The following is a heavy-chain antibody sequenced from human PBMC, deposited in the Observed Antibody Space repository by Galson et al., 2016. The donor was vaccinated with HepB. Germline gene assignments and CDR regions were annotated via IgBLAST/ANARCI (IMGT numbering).Heavy chain of an antibody. J-gene: IGHJ4*02. CDR2: INPEETTT. V-gene: IGHV3-74*01. D-gene: IGHD1-1*01. Sequence: SLRLSCAASGFTFSKYWMHWVRQAPGEGLVWVSRINPEETTTDHADSVEGRLTVSRDNARSTLFLQMNSLRVEDTAVYYCARGGIEPVDYWGQGTLVAVSS. CDR1: GFTFSKYW. CDR3: ARGGIEPVDY.